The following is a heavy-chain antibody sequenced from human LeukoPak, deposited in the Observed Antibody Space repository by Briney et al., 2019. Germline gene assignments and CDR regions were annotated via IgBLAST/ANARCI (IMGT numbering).Heavy chain of an antibody. V-gene: IGHV4-59*08. CDR2: IYYSGST. D-gene: IGHD3-10*01. Sequence: PSETLSLTCTVSGGSISSYYWSWIRQPPGKGLEWIGYIYYSGSTNYNPYLKSRVTISVDTSKNQSSLKLSSVTAADTAVYYCARLEVFPFITMVRGVISYAFDIWGQGTMVTVSS. J-gene: IGHJ3*02. CDR1: GGSISSYY. CDR3: ARLEVFPFITMVRGVISYAFDI.